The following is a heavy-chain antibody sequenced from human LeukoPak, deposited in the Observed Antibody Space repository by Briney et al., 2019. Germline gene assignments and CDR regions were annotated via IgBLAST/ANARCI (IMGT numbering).Heavy chain of an antibody. Sequence: PGGSLRLSCAASQFTFNNNAMSWVRQAPGKGLEWVSGLSGDSSSIYYAASVKGRFTISRDNSKNMLYLQMNSLRAEDTAVYYCTRFRGSGSSTLYPFDYWGQGSLVTVAP. J-gene: IGHJ4*02. V-gene: IGHV3-23*01. D-gene: IGHD3-10*01. CDR1: QFTFNNNA. CDR3: TRFRGSGSSTLYPFDY. CDR2: LSGDSSSI.